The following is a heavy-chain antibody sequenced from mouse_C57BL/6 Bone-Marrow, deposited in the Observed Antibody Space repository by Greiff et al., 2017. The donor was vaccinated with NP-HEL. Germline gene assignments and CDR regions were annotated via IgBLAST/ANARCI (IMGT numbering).Heavy chain of an antibody. CDR3: QLRLGGYYYAMDY. V-gene: IGHV1-7*01. Sequence: QVQLQQSGAELAKPGASVKLSCKASGYTFTSYWMHWVKQRPGQGLEWIGYINPSSGYTKYNQKFKDKATLTADKSSSTAYMQLSSLTYEDSAVYYCQLRLGGYYYAMDYWGQGTSVTVSS. D-gene: IGHD3-2*02. CDR2: INPSSGYT. CDR1: GYTFTSYW. J-gene: IGHJ4*01.